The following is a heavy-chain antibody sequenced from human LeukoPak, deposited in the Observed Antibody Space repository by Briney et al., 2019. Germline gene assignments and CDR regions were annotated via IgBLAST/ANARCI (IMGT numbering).Heavy chain of an antibody. CDR1: GYTFTSYY. V-gene: IGHV1-46*03. CDR3: ARTYFIAAAASGGGAYYMDV. CDR2: INPSGGST. D-gene: IGHD6-13*01. Sequence: ASVKVSCKASGYTFTSYYMHWVRQAPGQGLEWMGIINPSGGSTSYAQKFQGRVTMTRDTSTSTAYMELSSLRSEDTAVYYCARTYFIAAAASGGGAYYMDVWGKGTTVTVSS. J-gene: IGHJ6*03.